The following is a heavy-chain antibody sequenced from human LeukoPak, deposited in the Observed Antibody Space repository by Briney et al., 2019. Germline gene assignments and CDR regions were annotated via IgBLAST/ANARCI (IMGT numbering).Heavy chain of an antibody. CDR2: IWYDGSNK. Sequence: GGSLRLSCAASGFNFSSYCMHWVRQAPGKGLEWVAVIWYDGSNKYYADSVKGRFTISRDNSKNTMYLQMNSLRAEDTAVYYCARRYCSSTSCYFSNSFNPWGQGTLVTVSS. D-gene: IGHD2-2*01. V-gene: IGHV3-33*01. CDR1: GFNFSSYC. CDR3: ARRYCSSTSCYFSNSFNP. J-gene: IGHJ5*02.